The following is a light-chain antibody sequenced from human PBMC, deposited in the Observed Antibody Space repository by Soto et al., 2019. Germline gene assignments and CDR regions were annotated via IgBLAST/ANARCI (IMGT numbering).Light chain of an antibody. V-gene: IGKV4-1*01. CDR2: WAS. CDR1: QSVLYSSNNKNY. CDR3: QQYYSSPQT. J-gene: IGKJ1*01. Sequence: DIVMTQSPDSLAVSLGERATINCKSSQSVLYSSNNKNYLAWHQQKPGQPPKLLIYWASTRESGVPDRFSGSGSGTDFTLTISSLQAEDVAVYYCQQYYSSPQTFGQGTKVEI.